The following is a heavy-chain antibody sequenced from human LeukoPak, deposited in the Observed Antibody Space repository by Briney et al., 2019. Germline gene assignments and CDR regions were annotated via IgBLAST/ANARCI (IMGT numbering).Heavy chain of an antibody. CDR3: AREWMSYDSRLDY. J-gene: IGHJ4*02. CDR2: INHSGST. V-gene: IGHV4-34*01. Sequence: PSETLSLTCTVSGGSISSYYWSWIRQPPGKGLEWIGEINHSGSTNYNPSLKSRVTISVDTSKNQFSLKLSSVTAADTAVYYCAREWMSYDSRLDYWGQGTLVTVSS. D-gene: IGHD3-22*01. CDR1: GGSISSYY.